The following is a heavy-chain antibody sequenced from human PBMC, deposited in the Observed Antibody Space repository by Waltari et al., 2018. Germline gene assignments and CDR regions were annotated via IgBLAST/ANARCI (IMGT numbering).Heavy chain of an antibody. V-gene: IGHV3-53*01. J-gene: IGHJ4*02. D-gene: IGHD2-21*02. Sequence: EVQLVESGGGLIQPGGALRLSWVASGVTGSNNYMTWLRQAPGKGLELVSLIYSGGTTYYADSVRGRFTISRDGSKNTVYLQMNSLRAEDTAVYFCARNQVETALGYWGQGTLVTVSS. CDR1: GVTGSNNY. CDR2: IYSGGTT. CDR3: ARNQVETALGY.